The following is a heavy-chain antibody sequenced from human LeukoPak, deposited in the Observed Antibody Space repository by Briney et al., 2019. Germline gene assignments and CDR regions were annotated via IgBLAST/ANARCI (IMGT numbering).Heavy chain of an antibody. CDR1: GYTFTSYD. CDR2: MNPNSGNT. J-gene: IGHJ4*02. Sequence: ASVKLSCTPSGYTFTSYDINWVRQATGQGLEWMGWMNPNSGNTGYAQKFQGRVTITRNTSISTAYMELSSLRSEDTAVYFCVRGFDSGFDYWGQGNLVTASS. CDR3: VRGFDSGFDY. V-gene: IGHV1-8*03. D-gene: IGHD2-8*02.